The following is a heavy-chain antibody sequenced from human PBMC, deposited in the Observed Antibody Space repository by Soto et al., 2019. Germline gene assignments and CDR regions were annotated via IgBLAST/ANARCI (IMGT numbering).Heavy chain of an antibody. CDR1: GDSINNRSYY. D-gene: IGHD2-21*02. V-gene: IGHV4-39*01. CDR2: IYYSGST. CDR3: ARQRTSVVTQAYFDS. J-gene: IGHJ4*02. Sequence: XGTMSLTCTVTGDSINNRSYYWGWIREPPGKGLEWIGSIYYSGSTYNNPSLKSRVSMSVDTSKNQFSLKLRSVTAADTALYYCARQRTSVVTQAYFDSWGQGSLVTVSS.